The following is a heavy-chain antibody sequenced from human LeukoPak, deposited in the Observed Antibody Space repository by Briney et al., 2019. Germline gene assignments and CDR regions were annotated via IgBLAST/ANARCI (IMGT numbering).Heavy chain of an antibody. Sequence: GSLRLSCAAPGFTFSSYAISWVRQPPGKGLEWIGSSYFSGSTYYNPSLKSRVTISVDTSKNQFSLKLSSVTAADTAVYYCALGGGSGGMDVWGQGTTVTVSS. CDR1: GFTFSSYA. CDR3: ALGGGSGGMDV. V-gene: IGHV4-38-2*01. D-gene: IGHD3-16*01. J-gene: IGHJ6*02. CDR2: SYFSGST.